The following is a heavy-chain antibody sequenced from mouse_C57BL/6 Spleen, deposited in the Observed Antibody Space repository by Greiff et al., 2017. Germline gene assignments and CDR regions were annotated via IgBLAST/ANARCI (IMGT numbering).Heavy chain of an antibody. D-gene: IGHD1-1*01. V-gene: IGHV8-12*01. J-gene: IGHJ4*01. Sequence: QVTLNESGPGILQSSQTLSLTCSFSGFSLSTSGMGVSWIRQPSGKGLEWLAHIYWDDDKRYNPSMKSRLTISKDTSRNQVFLKITSVDTADTATYYGARRIYYVREDDYAMDYWGQGTSVSVSS. CDR1: GFSLSTSGMG. CDR2: IYWDDDK. CDR3: ARRIYYVREDDYAMDY.